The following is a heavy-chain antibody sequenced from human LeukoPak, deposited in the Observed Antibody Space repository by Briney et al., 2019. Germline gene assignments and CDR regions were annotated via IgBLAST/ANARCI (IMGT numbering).Heavy chain of an antibody. J-gene: IGHJ4*02. D-gene: IGHD3-16*02. CDR2: IYYSGST. Sequence: SETLSLTCTVSGGSISSSSYYWGWIRQPPGKGLEWIGSIYYSGSTYYNPSLKSRVTISVDTSKNQFSLKLSSVTAADTAVYYCARGRGYDYVWGSYRYGHLDYWGQGTLVTVSS. V-gene: IGHV4-39*01. CDR1: GGSISSSSYY. CDR3: ARGRGYDYVWGSYRYGHLDY.